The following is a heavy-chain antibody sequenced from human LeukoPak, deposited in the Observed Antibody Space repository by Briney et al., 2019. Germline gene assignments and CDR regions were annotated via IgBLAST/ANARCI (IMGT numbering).Heavy chain of an antibody. D-gene: IGHD5-12*01. CDR3: ASISSGYILDY. J-gene: IGHJ4*02. V-gene: IGHV4-34*01. CDR2: INHSGST. CDR1: GGSFSGYY. Sequence: NPSETLSLTCAVYGGSFSGYYWSWIRQPPGKGLEWIGEINHSGSTNYNPSLKSRVTISVDTSKNQFSLKLSSVTAADTAVYYCASISSGYILDYWGQGTLVTVSS.